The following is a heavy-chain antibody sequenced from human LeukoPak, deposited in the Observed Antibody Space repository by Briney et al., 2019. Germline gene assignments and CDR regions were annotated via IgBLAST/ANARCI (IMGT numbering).Heavy chain of an antibody. D-gene: IGHD3-22*01. Sequence: GGTLRLSCAASGCTFSSNGMSWVRQAPGNGLEWVSGISGSGGSKYYADSVKGRFTISRDNSKNTLYLQMNSLRAEDTAVYYCAREERGAHYYDSSGYYTFDYWGQGTLVSVSS. CDR1: GCTFSSNG. CDR2: ISGSGGSK. V-gene: IGHV3-23*01. J-gene: IGHJ4*02. CDR3: AREERGAHYYDSSGYYTFDY.